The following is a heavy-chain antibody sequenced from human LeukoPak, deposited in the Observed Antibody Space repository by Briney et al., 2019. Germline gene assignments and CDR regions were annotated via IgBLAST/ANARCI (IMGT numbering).Heavy chain of an antibody. V-gene: IGHV1-18*01. Sequence: ASVKVSCKASGYTFTSYGISWVRQAPGQGLEWMGWISAYNGNTNYAQKLQGRVTMTTDTSTSTAYMELRSLRSDDTAVHYCARTPYDSSGYHPYNWFDPWGQGTLVTVSS. J-gene: IGHJ5*02. CDR3: ARTPYDSSGYHPYNWFDP. CDR2: ISAYNGNT. CDR1: GYTFTSYG. D-gene: IGHD3-22*01.